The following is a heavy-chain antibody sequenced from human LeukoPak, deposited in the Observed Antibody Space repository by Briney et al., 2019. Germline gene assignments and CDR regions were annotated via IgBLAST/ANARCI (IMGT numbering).Heavy chain of an antibody. J-gene: IGHJ4*02. Sequence: GGSLRLSCAASGFTFSSYAMSWVRQAPGKGLEWVSAISGSGASTYYADSVKGRFTISRDNSKNTLYLQMNSLRAEDTAVYYCARVVWGWDTAMPTPFDYWGQGTLVTVSS. V-gene: IGHV3-23*01. CDR1: GFTFSSYA. D-gene: IGHD5-18*01. CDR2: ISGSGAST. CDR3: ARVVWGWDTAMPTPFDY.